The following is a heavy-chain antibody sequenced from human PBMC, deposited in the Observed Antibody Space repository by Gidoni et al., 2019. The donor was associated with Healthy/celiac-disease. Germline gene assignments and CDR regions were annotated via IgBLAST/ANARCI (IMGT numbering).Heavy chain of an antibody. CDR3: ARHWKEWELWSDAFDI. CDR2: IYYSGST. D-gene: IGHD1-26*01. Sequence: QLQLQESGPGLVKPSETLSLTCTVSGGSISSSSYYWGWIRQPPGKGLEWIGSIYYSGSTYYNPSLKSRVTISVDTSKNQFSLKLSSVTAADTAVYYCARHWKEWELWSDAFDIWGQGTMVTVSS. CDR1: GGSISSSSYY. V-gene: IGHV4-39*01. J-gene: IGHJ3*02.